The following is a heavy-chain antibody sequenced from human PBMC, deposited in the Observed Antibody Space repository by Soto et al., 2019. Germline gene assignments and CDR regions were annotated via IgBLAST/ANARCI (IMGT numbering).Heavy chain of an antibody. D-gene: IGHD3-22*01. Sequence: TLSLTCIVSGGSISSGDYYWSWIRQPPGKGLEWIGYIYYSGSTYYNPSLKSRVTISVDTSKNQFSLKLSSVTAADTAVYYCARQSTYYYDSSGYTSRWFDPWGQGTLVTVSS. CDR1: GGSISSGDYY. CDR3: ARQSTYYYDSSGYTSRWFDP. J-gene: IGHJ5*02. CDR2: IYYSGST. V-gene: IGHV4-30-4*01.